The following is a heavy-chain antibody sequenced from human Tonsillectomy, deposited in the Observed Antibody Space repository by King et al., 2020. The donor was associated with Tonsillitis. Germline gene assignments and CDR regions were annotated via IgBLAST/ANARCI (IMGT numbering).Heavy chain of an antibody. CDR2: ITSSSSYT. Sequence: LQLVQSGGGLVKPGGSLRLSCAASGFSLSDYYMSWIRQAPGKGLEWVSYITSSSSYTNYADSVKGRFTISRDNAKNSLYLQMNSLRAEDTAVYYCARAGAERLAAAGTFFDYWGQGTLVTVSS. J-gene: IGHJ4*02. V-gene: IGHV3-11*06. D-gene: IGHD6-13*01. CDR3: ARAGAERLAAAGTFFDY. CDR1: GFSLSDYY.